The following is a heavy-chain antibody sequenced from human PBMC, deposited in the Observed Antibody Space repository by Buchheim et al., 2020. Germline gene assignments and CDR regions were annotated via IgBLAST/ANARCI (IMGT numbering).Heavy chain of an antibody. V-gene: IGHV3-30*04. CDR3: ATNPYREYWFDP. CDR1: GFTFNIHA. CDR2: ISHDGKVI. Sequence: QVHLVESGGGEVQPGGSLRLSCGASGFTFNIHAMHWVRQAPGKGLEWMTSISHDGKVIFYTDSVTGRFTISRDNFKNMLSLHMNGLRPDDTAVYYCATNPYREYWFDPWGQGTL. J-gene: IGHJ5*02.